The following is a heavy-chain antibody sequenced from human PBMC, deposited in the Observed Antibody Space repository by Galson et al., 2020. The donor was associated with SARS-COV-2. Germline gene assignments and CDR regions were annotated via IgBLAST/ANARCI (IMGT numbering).Heavy chain of an antibody. CDR3: ARGDYYDSSGYCYDWVDP. Sequence: SVKVSCKASGGTFSSYAISWVRQAPGQGLEWMGGIIPIFGTANNAQKFQGRVTITADESTSTAYMELSSLRSEGTAVYYCARGDYYDSSGYCYDWVDPWGQGTLVTVSS. CDR2: IIPIFGTA. J-gene: IGHJ5*02. V-gene: IGHV1-69*13. CDR1: GGTFSSYA. D-gene: IGHD3-22*01.